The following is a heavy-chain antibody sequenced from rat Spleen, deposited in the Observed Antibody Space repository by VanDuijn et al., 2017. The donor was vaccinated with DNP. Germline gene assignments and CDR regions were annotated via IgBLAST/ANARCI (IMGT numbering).Heavy chain of an antibody. Sequence: QVQLQQSGAELAKPDSSVKISCRASGYTFTTYYITWIKQTKGQGREYLGYINTGSGATNYNEKFKGKATLTADKSSSTAFMHLSSLTPDDSAVYYCARQTVTPSEYFDFWGPGTMVTVSS. V-gene: IGHV1-43*01. CDR2: INTGSGAT. D-gene: IGHD3-3*01. CDR3: ARQTVTPSEYFDF. J-gene: IGHJ1*01. CDR1: GYTFTTYY.